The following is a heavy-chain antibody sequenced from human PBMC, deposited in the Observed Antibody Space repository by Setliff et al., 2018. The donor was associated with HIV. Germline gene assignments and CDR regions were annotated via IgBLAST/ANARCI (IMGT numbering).Heavy chain of an antibody. Sequence: GGSLRLSCAASGFTFDDYGMSWVRQAPGKGLEWVSGINWNGGSTGYADSVRGRFTISRDNAKNSLYLQMNSLRAEDTAVYYCAKPRHYDSSGYYHYWGQGTLVTVSS. V-gene: IGHV3-20*04. J-gene: IGHJ4*02. CDR1: GFTFDDYG. CDR2: INWNGGST. CDR3: AKPRHYDSSGYYHY. D-gene: IGHD3-22*01.